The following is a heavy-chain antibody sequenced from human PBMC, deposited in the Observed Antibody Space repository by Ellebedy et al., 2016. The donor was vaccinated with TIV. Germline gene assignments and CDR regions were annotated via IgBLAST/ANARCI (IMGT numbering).Heavy chain of an antibody. CDR2: INPNSGGT. V-gene: IGHV1-2*02. Sequence: AASVKVSCKASGYTFTGYYMHWVRQAPGQGLEWMGWINPNSGGTNYAQKFQGRVTMTRDTSISTAYMELSRLRSDDTAVYYCAISIRQLTTTYYYYYGMDVWGQGTTVTVSS. CDR3: AISIRQLTTTYYYYYGMDV. D-gene: IGHD2/OR15-2a*01. J-gene: IGHJ6*02. CDR1: GYTFTGYY.